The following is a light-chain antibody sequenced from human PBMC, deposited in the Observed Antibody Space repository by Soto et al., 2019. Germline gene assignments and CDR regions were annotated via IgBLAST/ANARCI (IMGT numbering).Light chain of an antibody. CDR1: QDISKC. J-gene: IGKJ4*01. V-gene: IGKV1-33*01. CDR2: DAS. Sequence: DIQMTQSPSSLSASVGDRVTITCQASQDISKCLSWYQQKPGKAPKLLIYDASNLEPGVPSRCSGSGSGTDFTFTISSLQPEDIATYYCQQYDSLPFTFGGGTKVDI. CDR3: QQYDSLPFT.